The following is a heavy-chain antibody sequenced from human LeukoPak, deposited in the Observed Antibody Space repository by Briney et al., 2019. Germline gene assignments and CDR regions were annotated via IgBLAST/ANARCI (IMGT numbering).Heavy chain of an antibody. Sequence: SETLSLTCAVSGGPISSGGYSWSWIRQPPGKGLEWIGYIYHSGSTYYNPSLKSRVTISVDRSKNQFSLKLSSVTAADTAVYYCARDNHGAFDIWGQGTMVTVSS. CDR3: ARDNHGAFDI. D-gene: IGHD1-14*01. CDR1: GGPISSGGYS. V-gene: IGHV4-30-2*01. J-gene: IGHJ3*02. CDR2: IYHSGST.